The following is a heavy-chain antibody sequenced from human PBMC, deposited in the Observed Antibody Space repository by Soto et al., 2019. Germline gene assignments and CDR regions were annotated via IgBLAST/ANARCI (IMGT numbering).Heavy chain of an antibody. CDR3: ARGELITMVRGEENYYYYGMDV. D-gene: IGHD3-10*01. Sequence: SETLSLTCTVSGGSVSSGSYYWSWIRQPPGKGLEWIGYIYYSGSTNYNPSLKSRVTISVDTSKNQFSLKLSSVTAADTAVYYCARGELITMVRGEENYYYYGMDVWGQGTTVTVSS. CDR1: GGSVSSGSYY. CDR2: IYYSGST. J-gene: IGHJ6*02. V-gene: IGHV4-61*01.